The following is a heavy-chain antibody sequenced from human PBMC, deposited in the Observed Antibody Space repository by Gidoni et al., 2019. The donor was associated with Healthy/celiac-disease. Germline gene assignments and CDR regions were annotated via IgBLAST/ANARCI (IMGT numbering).Heavy chain of an antibody. CDR3: AKGQRIQLMVGGDFDY. V-gene: IGHV3-23*01. CDR2: ISGSGGST. D-gene: IGHD3-10*02. J-gene: IGHJ4*02. Sequence: EVQLLESGGGLVQPGGSLRLSCAASGFTFSSYAMSWVRQAPGKGLEWVSAISGSGGSTYYADSVKGRFTISRDNSKNTLYLQMNSLRAEDTAVYYCAKGQRIQLMVGGDFDYWGQGTLVTVSS. CDR1: GFTFSSYA.